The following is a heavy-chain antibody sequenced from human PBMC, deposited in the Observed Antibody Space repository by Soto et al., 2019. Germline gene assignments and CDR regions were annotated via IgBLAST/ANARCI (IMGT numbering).Heavy chain of an antibody. CDR1: GGSFSGYY. D-gene: IGHD2-2*01. J-gene: IGHJ4*02. CDR2: INHSGST. Sequence: QVQLQQWGAGLLKPSETLSLTCAVYGGSFSGYYWSWIRQPPGKGMEWIGEINHSGSTNYNPSLKSRVPISVDTSKNQFSLKLSSVTDADTAVYYCARGPYCSSTSCYLRVRRAYLDYWGQGTLVTVSS. CDR3: ARGPYCSSTSCYLRVRRAYLDY. V-gene: IGHV4-34*01.